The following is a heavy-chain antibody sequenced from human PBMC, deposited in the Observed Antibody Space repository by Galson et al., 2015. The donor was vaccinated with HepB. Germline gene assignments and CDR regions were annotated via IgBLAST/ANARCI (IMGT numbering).Heavy chain of an antibody. CDR3: ARDQRYYDFWSGLQSNYYYYYYMDV. J-gene: IGHJ6*03. Sequence: ETLSLTCTVSGGSISSYYWSWIRQPAGKGLEWIGRIYTSGSTNYNPSLKSRVTMSVDTSKNQFSLKLSSVTAADTAVYYCARDQRYYDFWSGLQSNYYYYYYMDVWGKGTTVTVSS. CDR2: IYTSGST. CDR1: GGSISSYY. D-gene: IGHD3-3*01. V-gene: IGHV4-4*07.